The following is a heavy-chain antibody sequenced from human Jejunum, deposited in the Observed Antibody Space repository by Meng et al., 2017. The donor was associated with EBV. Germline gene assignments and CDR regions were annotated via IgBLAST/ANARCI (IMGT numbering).Heavy chain of an antibody. CDR2: IYYSRSA. J-gene: IGHJ4*02. CDR3: ARGAYFDY. Sequence: QLRLQESGSVLVKPSETLSLTCAVSGGSISSGGYSWHWIRQPPGKGLQWIGYIYYSRSAFYNPSLKSRVTLSVDRSKNQFSLNLSSVTAADTAVYYCARGAYFDYWGQGTLVTVSS. V-gene: IGHV4-30-2*01. CDR1: GGSISSGGYS.